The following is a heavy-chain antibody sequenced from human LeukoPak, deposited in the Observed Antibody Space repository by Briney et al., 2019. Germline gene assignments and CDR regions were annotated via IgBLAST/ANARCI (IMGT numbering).Heavy chain of an antibody. CDR1: GFTFSSYG. CDR3: AKKRSSGGATQFDY. V-gene: IGHV3-23*01. CDR2: TSGSGDDT. Sequence: GGSLRLSCVASGFTFSSYGMSRVRQAPGKGLEWVSSTSGSGDDTYYADSVKGRFTLSRDNSKNTLYLQMNSLRADDTAVYYCAKKRSSGGATQFDYWGQGTLVTVSS. J-gene: IGHJ4*02. D-gene: IGHD2-15*01.